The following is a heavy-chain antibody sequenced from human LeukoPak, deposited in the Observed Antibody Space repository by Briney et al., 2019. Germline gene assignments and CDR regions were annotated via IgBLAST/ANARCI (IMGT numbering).Heavy chain of an antibody. J-gene: IGHJ3*01. V-gene: IGHV3-64*01. CDR2: INDDGDRT. D-gene: IGHD2/OR15-2a*01. Sequence: GGSLRLSCAASDFTFSYYSMHWVRQAPGKGLEYVSAINDDGDRTYYGNSVKGRFIISRDNSENTLYLEMGSLRAEDMAVYYCARVGNMGAFDLWGQGTMVTVSS. CDR1: DFTFSYYS. CDR3: ARVGNMGAFDL.